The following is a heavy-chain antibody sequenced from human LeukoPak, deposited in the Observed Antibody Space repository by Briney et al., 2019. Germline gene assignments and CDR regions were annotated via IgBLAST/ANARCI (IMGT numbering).Heavy chain of an antibody. D-gene: IGHD5-18*01. CDR3: ARGGGYSYGPRVYFDY. Sequence: SETLSLTCTVSGYSISSGYFWGWIRQPPGKGLEWIGTIYNSGSTYYNASLESRVTISVDTSKNQFSLKLSSVTAADTAVYYCARGGGYSYGPRVYFDYWGQGTLVTVSS. V-gene: IGHV4-38-2*02. CDR1: GYSISSGYF. CDR2: IYNSGST. J-gene: IGHJ4*02.